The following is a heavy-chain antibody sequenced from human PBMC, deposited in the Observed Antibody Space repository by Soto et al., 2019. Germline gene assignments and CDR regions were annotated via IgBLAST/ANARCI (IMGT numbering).Heavy chain of an antibody. D-gene: IGHD3-9*01. V-gene: IGHV4-59*08. CDR2: IYYSGST. J-gene: IGHJ5*02. CDR3: ARLDILTGYSKNWFDP. Sequence: SETLSLTCTVSGGSISSYYWSWIRQPPGKGLEWIGYIYYSGSTNYNPSLKSRVTISVDTSKNQFSLKLSSVTAADTAVYYCARLDILTGYSKNWFDPWGQGTLVTVSS. CDR1: GGSISSYY.